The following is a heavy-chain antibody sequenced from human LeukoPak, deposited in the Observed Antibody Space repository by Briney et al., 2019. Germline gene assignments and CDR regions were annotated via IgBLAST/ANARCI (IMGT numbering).Heavy chain of an antibody. V-gene: IGHV3-7*04. Sequence: GGSLRLSCAASGFSFSDYWMTWVRQAPGKGPEWVANIKQDGSEIYSVDSVKGRFTISRVNAKSSLYLQMNSLRAEDTAVYYCARGHTLAYWGQGTLVTVSS. CDR1: GFSFSDYW. J-gene: IGHJ4*02. CDR3: ARGHTLAY. CDR2: IKQDGSEI.